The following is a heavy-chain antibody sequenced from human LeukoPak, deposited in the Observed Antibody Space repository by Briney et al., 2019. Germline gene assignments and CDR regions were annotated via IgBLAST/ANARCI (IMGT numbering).Heavy chain of an antibody. V-gene: IGHV3-23*01. J-gene: IGHJ4*02. D-gene: IGHD6-13*01. CDR3: AKDSAEGSSWYYYFDY. CDR2: ITASGAGT. CDR1: GFTFSSYA. Sequence: GGSLRLSCAASGFTFSSYAMSWVRQAPGRGLEWVSTITASGAGTYSADSVKGRFAISRDNSKNTLYLQMNSLRAEDTAAYYCAKDSAEGSSWYYYFDYWGQGTLVTVSS.